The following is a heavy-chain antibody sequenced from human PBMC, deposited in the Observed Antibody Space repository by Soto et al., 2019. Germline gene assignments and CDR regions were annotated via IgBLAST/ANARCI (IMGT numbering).Heavy chain of an antibody. Sequence: SETLSLTCAVNGGSFNNYFWTWIRQSPGTGLEWIGEINHSGSSNYSPSLNSLVTMSVDTSKNQFSLKLTSVTAADTAVYYCARSLTPSVVVTANRPFDYWGPGNQLTVSS. CDR3: ARSLTPSVVVTANRPFDY. CDR2: INHSGSS. V-gene: IGHV4-34*01. D-gene: IGHD2-21*02. CDR1: GGSFNNYF. J-gene: IGHJ4*02.